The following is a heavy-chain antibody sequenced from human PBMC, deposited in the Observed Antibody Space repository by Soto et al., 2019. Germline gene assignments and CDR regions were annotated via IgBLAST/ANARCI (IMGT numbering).Heavy chain of an antibody. CDR1: GFTFSDHY. CDR2: IRNKANSYST. V-gene: IGHV3-72*01. J-gene: IGHJ4*02. Sequence: EVQLVESGGGLVQPGGSLTLSCAASGFTFSDHYMDWVRQAPGKGLEWVGRIRNKANSYSTTYAASVKGRFTISRDESKNALYLQMSRMRAEDAAVYYCTSVELILTGGYRRIDYWGQGTLVTVSS. D-gene: IGHD3-16*02. CDR3: TSVELILTGGYRRIDY.